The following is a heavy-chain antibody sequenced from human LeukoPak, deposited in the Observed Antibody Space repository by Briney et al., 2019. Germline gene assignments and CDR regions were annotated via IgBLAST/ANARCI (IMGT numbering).Heavy chain of an antibody. CDR2: FDPEDGET. CDR1: GYTLTELS. Sequence: ASVKVSCKASGYTLTELSMHWVRQAPGKGLEWMGGFDPEDGETIYAQKFQGRVTMTEDTSTDTAYMELSSLRSEDTAVYYCATGGQSGSYYFDYWGQGTLVTVSS. V-gene: IGHV1-24*01. J-gene: IGHJ4*02. CDR3: ATGGQSGSYYFDY. D-gene: IGHD1-26*01.